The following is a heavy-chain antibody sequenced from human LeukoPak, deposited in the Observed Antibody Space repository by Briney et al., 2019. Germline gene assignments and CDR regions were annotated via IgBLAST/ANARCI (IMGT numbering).Heavy chain of an antibody. J-gene: IGHJ4*02. Sequence: QPGGSLRLSCAASGFTFSSYAMHWVRQAPGKGLEWVAYIRYDGSYKYYADSVKGRLTISRDNSKNTLYLQMDSLKPEDTAVYYCCAIAITVGTFYWGQGTLVTVSS. D-gene: IGHD4-23*01. V-gene: IGHV3-30*02. CDR3: CAIAITVGTFY. CDR2: IRYDGSYK. CDR1: GFTFSSYA.